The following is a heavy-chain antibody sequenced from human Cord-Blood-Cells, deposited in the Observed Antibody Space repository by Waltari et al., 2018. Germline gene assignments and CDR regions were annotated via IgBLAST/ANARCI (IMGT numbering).Heavy chain of an antibody. CDR3: ARLSYDFWSGYYFDY. CDR2: IYYSGST. Sequence: QLQLQESGPGLVKPSETLSLTCTVPGGSISSSSYYWGWIRQPPGKGLEWIGSIYYSGSTYYNPSLKSRVTISVDTSKNQFSLKLSSVTAADTAVYYCARLSYDFWSGYYFDYWGQGTLVTVSS. J-gene: IGHJ4*02. D-gene: IGHD3-3*01. CDR1: GGSISSSSYY. V-gene: IGHV4-39*01.